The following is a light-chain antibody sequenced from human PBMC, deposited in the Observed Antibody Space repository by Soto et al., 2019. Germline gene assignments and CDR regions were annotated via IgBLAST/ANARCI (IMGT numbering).Light chain of an antibody. CDR1: QSVSSY. CDR3: QQRSDWPLT. V-gene: IGKV3-11*01. Sequence: EIVLTQSPTTLSLSPGERATLSCRASQSVSSYFAWYQQKPGQAPRLLIYDASTRAADIPARFSGSGSGTDFTLTISSLEPEDFAVYYCQQRSDWPLTFVGGTKVEIK. CDR2: DAS. J-gene: IGKJ4*01.